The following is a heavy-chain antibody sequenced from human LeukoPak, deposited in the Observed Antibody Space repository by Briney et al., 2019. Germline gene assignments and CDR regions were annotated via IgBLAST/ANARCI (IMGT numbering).Heavy chain of an antibody. D-gene: IGHD6-19*01. CDR1: GGSISSGGYY. Sequence: SETLSLTCTVSGGSISSGGYYWSWIRQHPGKGLEWIGYIYYSGSTYYNPSLKSRVTISVDTSKNQFSLRLSSVTAADTAVYYCARDLRAGKEYFQHWGQGTLVTVSS. V-gene: IGHV4-31*03. J-gene: IGHJ1*01. CDR2: IYYSGST. CDR3: ARDLRAGKEYFQH.